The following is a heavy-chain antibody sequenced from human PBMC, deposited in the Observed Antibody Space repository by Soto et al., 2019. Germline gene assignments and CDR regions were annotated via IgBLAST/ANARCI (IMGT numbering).Heavy chain of an antibody. CDR1: GFTFSSYA. D-gene: IGHD5-18*01. CDR2: ISSNGGST. J-gene: IGHJ4*02. V-gene: IGHV3-64D*06. Sequence: GGSLRLSCSASGFTFSSYAMHWVRQAPGKGLEYVSAISSNGGSTYYADSVKGRFTISRDNSKNTLYLQMSSLRAEDTAVYYCVKVRTPDTAMAHYHYWGQGTLVTVSS. CDR3: VKVRTPDTAMAHYHY.